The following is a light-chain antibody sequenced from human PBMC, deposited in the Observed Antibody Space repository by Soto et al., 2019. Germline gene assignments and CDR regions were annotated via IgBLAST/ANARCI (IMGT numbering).Light chain of an antibody. CDR3: QQYRSSPPVT. J-gene: IGKJ4*01. Sequence: EILLTQSPDTLYLSPGETATLSCRASQNVPSNYLAWYQQKPGRAPRLLIHGASRRATGIPDRFSGSGSGTDFILTISRLEAEDFAVYYCQQYRSSPPVTFGGGTKV. CDR2: GAS. V-gene: IGKV3-20*01. CDR1: QNVPSNY.